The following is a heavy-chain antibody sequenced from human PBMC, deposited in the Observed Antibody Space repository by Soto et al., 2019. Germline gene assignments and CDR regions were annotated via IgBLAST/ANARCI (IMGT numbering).Heavy chain of an antibody. CDR2: ISTTSSTI. D-gene: IGHD5-12*01. CDR1: GFRFDTYS. V-gene: IGHV3-48*04. J-gene: IGHJ4*02. CDR3: ARDHHRYSGYDYVDY. Sequence: GGSLRLSCAASGFRFDTYSMNWVRQAPGKGLEWVAYISTTSSTIYYADSVKGRFTISRDNAKNSLYLQMNSLRAEDTAVYYCARDHHRYSGYDYVDYWGQGTLVTVSS.